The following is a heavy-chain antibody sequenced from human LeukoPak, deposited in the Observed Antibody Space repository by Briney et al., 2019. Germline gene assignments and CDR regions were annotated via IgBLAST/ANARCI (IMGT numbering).Heavy chain of an antibody. CDR1: RYTFTSYD. CDR2: MNPNTGRT. D-gene: IGHD3-10*01. V-gene: IGHV1-8*01. Sequence: APVKVSCKASRYTFTSYDINWVREAAGQGLEWMGWMNPNTGRTGYAQKFQGRITMTRDTSINTAYMELTNLRSEDTAIYYCARLSQTPDYYTLGGYYYLGYWGQGTPVTVSS. CDR3: ARLSQTPDYYTLGGYYYLGY. J-gene: IGHJ4*02.